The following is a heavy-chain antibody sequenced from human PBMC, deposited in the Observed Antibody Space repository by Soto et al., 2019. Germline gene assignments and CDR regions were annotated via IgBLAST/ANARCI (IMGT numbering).Heavy chain of an antibody. CDR3: VRSFNYYDSSGYYPY. D-gene: IGHD3-22*01. V-gene: IGHV1-69*13. J-gene: IGHJ4*02. CDR1: GGTFSSYA. CDR2: IIPIFGTA. Sequence: ASVKVSCKASGGTFSSYAISWVRQAPGQGLEWMGGIIPIFGTANYAQKFQGRVTITADESTSTAYMELSSLRSEDTAVYYCVRSFNYYDSSGYYPYWGQGTLVTVSS.